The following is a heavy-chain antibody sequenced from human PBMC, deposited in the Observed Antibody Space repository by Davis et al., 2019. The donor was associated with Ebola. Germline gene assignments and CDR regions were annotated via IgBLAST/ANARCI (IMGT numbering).Heavy chain of an antibody. CDR3: ARAGGGYYYYGMDV. Sequence: GGSLRLSCAAPGFTFSSYAMHWVRQAPGKGLEWVAVISYDGSNKYYADSVKGRFTISRDNSKNTLYLQMNSLRAEDTAVYYCARAGGGYYYYGMDVWGQGTTVTVSS. CDR2: ISYDGSNK. CDR1: GFTFSSYA. D-gene: IGHD3-10*01. J-gene: IGHJ6*02. V-gene: IGHV3-30-3*01.